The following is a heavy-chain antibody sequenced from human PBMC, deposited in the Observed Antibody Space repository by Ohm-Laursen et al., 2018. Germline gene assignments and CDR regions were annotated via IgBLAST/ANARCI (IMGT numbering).Heavy chain of an antibody. Sequence: SETLSLTCTVSGGSISSYYWSWIRQPPGKGLEWIGYIYYTGSTNYNPSLKSRVTISVDTSRNQFSLKLSSVTAEDTAVYYCAKDETEYGMDVWGQGTTVTVSS. CDR2: IYYTGST. V-gene: IGHV4-59*01. J-gene: IGHJ6*02. CDR1: GGSISSYY. CDR3: AKDETEYGMDV.